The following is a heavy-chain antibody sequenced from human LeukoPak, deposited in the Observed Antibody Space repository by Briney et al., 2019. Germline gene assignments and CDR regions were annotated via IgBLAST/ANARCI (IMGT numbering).Heavy chain of an antibody. CDR2: IKSKSDGGTP. V-gene: IGHV3-15*07. Sequence: GGSLRLSCAASGFTFNNAWMNWVRQAPGKGLEWVGHIKSKSDGGTPAHAAPVKGRFTISRDDSKNTLYLQMNSLKTEDTAMYFCTTGPFDYWGQGTLVTVSS. CDR1: GFTFNNAW. CDR3: TTGPFDY. J-gene: IGHJ4*02.